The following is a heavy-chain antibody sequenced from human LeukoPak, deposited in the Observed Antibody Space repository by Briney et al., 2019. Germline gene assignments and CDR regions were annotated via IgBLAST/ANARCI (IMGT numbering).Heavy chain of an antibody. Sequence: GASVKVSCKASGGTFSSYAISWVRQAPGQGLEWMGWISAYNGNTNYAQKLQGRVTMTTDTSTSTAYMELRSLRSDDTAVYYCARLNSLGIYCSSTSCYVGWFDPWGQGTLVTVSS. CDR2: ISAYNGNT. J-gene: IGHJ5*02. V-gene: IGHV1-18*01. D-gene: IGHD2-2*01. CDR3: ARLNSLGIYCSSTSCYVGWFDP. CDR1: GGTFSSYA.